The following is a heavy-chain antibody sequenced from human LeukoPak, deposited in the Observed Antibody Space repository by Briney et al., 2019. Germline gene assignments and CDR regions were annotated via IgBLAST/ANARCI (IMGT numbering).Heavy chain of an antibody. CDR2: INPNSGGT. V-gene: IGHV1-2*02. J-gene: IGHJ4*02. D-gene: IGHD6-13*01. CDR3: ARVRQQGPPLFDY. CDR1: GYTFTGYY. Sequence: GASVKVSCKASGYTFTGYYMHWVRQAPGQGLEWMGWINPNSGGTNYAQKFQGRVTMTRDTSISTAYMELSRLRSDGTAVYYCARVRQQGPPLFDYWGQGTLVTVSS.